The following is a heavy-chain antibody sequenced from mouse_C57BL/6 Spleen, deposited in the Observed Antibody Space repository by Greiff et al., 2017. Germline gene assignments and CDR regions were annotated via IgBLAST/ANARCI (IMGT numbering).Heavy chain of an antibody. CDR3: ARGRSSGYEGYAMDY. CDR1: GYAFSSYW. CDR2: IYPGDGDT. D-gene: IGHD3-2*02. J-gene: IGHJ4*01. V-gene: IGHV1-80*01. Sequence: QVQLQQSGAELVKPGASVKISCKASGYAFSSYWMNWVKQRPGKGLEWIGQIYPGDGDTNYNGKFKGKATLTADKSSSTAYMQLSSLTSEDSAVYFCARGRSSGYEGYAMDYWGQGTSVTVSS.